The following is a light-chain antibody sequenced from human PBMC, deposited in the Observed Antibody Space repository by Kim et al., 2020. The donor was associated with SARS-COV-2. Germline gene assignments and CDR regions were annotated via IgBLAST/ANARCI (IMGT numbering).Light chain of an antibody. CDR3: QQTKSFPLT. CDR2: SAS. Sequence: DIQMTQSPSSVSASVGDRITITCRASQDIGNSLAWYQHKPGKAPRLLIYSASFYESGVPSRFSGSVSGTDFTLTISTLQPEDFATYDCQQTKSFPLTFGGGTKLEI. J-gene: IGKJ4*01. CDR1: QDIGNS. V-gene: IGKV1-12*01.